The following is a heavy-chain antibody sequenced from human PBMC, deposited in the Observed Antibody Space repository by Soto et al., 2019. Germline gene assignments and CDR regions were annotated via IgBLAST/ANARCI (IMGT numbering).Heavy chain of an antibody. CDR1: GFTFSSYA. CDR3: ASGRGRYFYYGMDV. V-gene: IGHV3-23*01. J-gene: IGHJ6*02. CDR2: ISGSGDRT. Sequence: EVQLLESGGGLVQPGGSLRLSCAASGFTFSSYAITWVRQAPGKRLEWVSVISGSGDRTYYADSVKGRFTISRDNSKNTLYLQMNSLRAEDTAVYYCASGRGRYFYYGMDVWGQGTTVTVSS. D-gene: IGHD1-26*01.